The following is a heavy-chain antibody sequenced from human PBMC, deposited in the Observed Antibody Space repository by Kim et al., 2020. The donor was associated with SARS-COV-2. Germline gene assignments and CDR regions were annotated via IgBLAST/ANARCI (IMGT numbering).Heavy chain of an antibody. V-gene: IGHV3-9*01. J-gene: IGHJ6*02. CDR3: AKDSGYDSYGMDV. Sequence: YADSVKGRHTISRDNAKNSLYLQMNSLRAEDTALYYCAKDSGYDSYGMDVWGQGTTVTVSS.